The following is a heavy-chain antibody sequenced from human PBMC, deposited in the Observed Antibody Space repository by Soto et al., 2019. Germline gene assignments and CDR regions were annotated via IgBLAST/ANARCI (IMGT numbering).Heavy chain of an antibody. CDR1: GGSISSYY. CDR3: ARVSSGWWYCDY. Sequence: QVQLQESGPGLVKPSETLSLTCTVSGGSISSYYWSWIRQPPGKGLEWIGYIYYSGSTNYNPSLKSRVTISVNTSKNQVSLKLTSVTAADTAVYYCARVSSGWWYCDYWGQGTLVTVSS. D-gene: IGHD6-19*01. V-gene: IGHV4-59*01. J-gene: IGHJ4*02. CDR2: IYYSGST.